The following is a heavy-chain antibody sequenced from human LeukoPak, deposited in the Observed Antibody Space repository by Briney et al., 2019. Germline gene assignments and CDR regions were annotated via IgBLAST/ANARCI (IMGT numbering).Heavy chain of an antibody. D-gene: IGHD3-10*01. CDR3: ARNYLGLSY. CDR2: MNPNSGDT. CDR1: GYTFTTYE. V-gene: IGHV1-8*01. J-gene: IGHJ4*02. Sequence: ASVKVSCKASGYTFTTYEIYWVRQAAGQGLEWMGWMNPNSGDTVSAQKFQGRVTMTRSTSIGTAYMELSSQRSEDTAVYYCARNYLGLSYWGQGTLVTVSS.